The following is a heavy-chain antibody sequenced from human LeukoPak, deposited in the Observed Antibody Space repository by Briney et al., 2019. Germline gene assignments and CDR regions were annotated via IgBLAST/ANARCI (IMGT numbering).Heavy chain of an antibody. CDR3: AKSVVTMVRGVIRGPNWFDP. CDR2: ISGSDGRT. V-gene: IGHV3-23*01. CDR1: GFTFSNYA. Sequence: GGSLRLSCAASGFTFSNYAMSWVRQAPGKGLEWVSTISGSDGRTYYADSVKGRFTISGDNSKNTLYLQMNSLRAEDTAVYYCAKSVVTMVRGVIRGPNWFDPWGQGTLVTVSS. D-gene: IGHD3-10*01. J-gene: IGHJ5*02.